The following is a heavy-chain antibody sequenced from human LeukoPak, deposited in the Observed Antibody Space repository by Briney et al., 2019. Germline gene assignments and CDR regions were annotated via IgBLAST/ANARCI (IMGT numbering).Heavy chain of an antibody. J-gene: IGHJ3*02. CDR3: ARVEWLPGNAFDI. V-gene: IGHV1-3*01. CDR2: INAGNGNT. D-gene: IGHD5-24*01. CDR1: GYTFTSYA. Sequence: ASVKVSCKASGYTFTSYAMHWVRQAPGQRLEWMGWINAGNGNTKYSRKFQGRVTITRDTSASTAYMELSSLRSGDTAVYYCARVEWLPGNAFDIWGQGTMVTVSS.